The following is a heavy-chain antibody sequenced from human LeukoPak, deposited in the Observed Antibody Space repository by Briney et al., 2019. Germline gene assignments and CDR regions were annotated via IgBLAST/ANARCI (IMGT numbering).Heavy chain of an antibody. D-gene: IGHD4-11*01. CDR1: GGTFSSYA. Sequence: GASVKVSCKASGGTFSSYAISWVRQAPGQGLEWMGRIIPILGIANYAQKFQGRVTITADKSTSTAYMELSSLRSEDTAVYYCARNSYSNYQINYFDYWGQGTLVTASS. CDR2: IIPILGIA. V-gene: IGHV1-69*04. CDR3: ARNSYSNYQINYFDY. J-gene: IGHJ4*02.